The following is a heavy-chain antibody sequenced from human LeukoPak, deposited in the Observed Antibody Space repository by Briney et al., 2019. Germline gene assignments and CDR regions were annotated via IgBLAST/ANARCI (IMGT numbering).Heavy chain of an antibody. CDR3: AKVGFSGWYLNYFDY. J-gene: IGHJ4*02. Sequence: GGSLRLSCAASGFTLSNSWMHWVRQAPGKGLVWVSRTNGDGSDTGYADSVKGRFTISRDSATNTLYLQMNSLRAEDTAVYYCAKVGFSGWYLNYFDYWGQGTLVTVSS. V-gene: IGHV3-74*01. CDR2: TNGDGSDT. D-gene: IGHD6-19*01. CDR1: GFTLSNSW.